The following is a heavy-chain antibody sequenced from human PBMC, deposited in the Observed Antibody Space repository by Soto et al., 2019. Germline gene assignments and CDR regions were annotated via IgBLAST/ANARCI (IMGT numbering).Heavy chain of an antibody. D-gene: IGHD3-10*01. Sequence: GGSLRLSCAASGFLLSNYWMSWVRQAPGKGLEWVATIKQDGSEKYYVDSVTGRFTISRDNAKNSLSLQMNSLRAEDTAMYYCARLLLWFGEFGDPFDIWGQGAMVTVSS. J-gene: IGHJ3*02. CDR1: GFLLSNYW. CDR3: ARLLLWFGEFGDPFDI. V-gene: IGHV3-7*01. CDR2: IKQDGSEK.